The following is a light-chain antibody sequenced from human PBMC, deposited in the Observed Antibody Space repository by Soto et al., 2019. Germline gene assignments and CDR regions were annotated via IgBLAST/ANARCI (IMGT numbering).Light chain of an antibody. Sequence: QSALTQPASVSGSPGQSITISCTGTSSDVGSYNLVSWYQQHPGKAPKLIIYEVSERPSGVSHRFSGSETGNTASLTISGLQAEDEADYYCCSYATPRLFGGGTKVTVL. J-gene: IGLJ2*01. CDR2: EVS. CDR1: SSDVGSYNL. V-gene: IGLV2-23*02. CDR3: CSYATPRL.